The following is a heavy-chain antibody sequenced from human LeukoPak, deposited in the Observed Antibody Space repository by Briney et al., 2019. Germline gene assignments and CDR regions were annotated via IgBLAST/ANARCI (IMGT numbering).Heavy chain of an antibody. D-gene: IGHD2-2*01. V-gene: IGHV4-59*05. CDR1: GFTFGDYA. J-gene: IGHJ4*02. CDR3: ATEDVVVPTAAQRPIDF. CDR2: IYYSGST. Sequence: PGGSLRLSCTASGFTFGDYAMSWVRQSPGKGLEWIASIYYSGSTYYNPSLKSRVTITLDTSKNQFSLTLNSVTAADTAVYYCATEDVVVPTAAQRPIDFWGQGKLVTVSS.